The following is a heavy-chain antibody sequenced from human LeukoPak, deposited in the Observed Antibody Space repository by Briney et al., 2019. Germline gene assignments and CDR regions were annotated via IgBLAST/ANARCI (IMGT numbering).Heavy chain of an antibody. J-gene: IGHJ4*03. CDR3: ARGATISETGYSDF. CDR1: GGSFSRYY. D-gene: IGHD5-24*01. CDR2: IDHRGDT. V-gene: IGHV4-34*01. Sequence: SEPLSLTCAVYGGSFSRYYWSWIRQSPGKGLEWIAEIDHRGDTNYNPSVKSRVTISVDTSKNQFSLKVRSLSAADTAVYYCARGATISETGYSDFWGQGTLVTVSS.